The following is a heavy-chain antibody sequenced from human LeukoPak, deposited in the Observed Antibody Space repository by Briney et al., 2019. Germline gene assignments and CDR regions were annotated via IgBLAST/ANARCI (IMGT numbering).Heavy chain of an antibody. Sequence: ASVKVSCKASGYTFTSYDINWVRQATGQGLEWMGWMNPNSGNTGYAQKFQGRVTMTRDTSISTAYMELSRLRSDDTAVYYCARDQVVKWELRNWYFDLWGRGTLVTVSS. D-gene: IGHD1-26*01. CDR2: MNPNSGNT. CDR1: GYTFTSYD. J-gene: IGHJ2*01. V-gene: IGHV1-8*02. CDR3: ARDQVVKWELRNWYFDL.